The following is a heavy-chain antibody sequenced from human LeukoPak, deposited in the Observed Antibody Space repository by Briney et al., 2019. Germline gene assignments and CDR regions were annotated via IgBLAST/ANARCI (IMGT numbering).Heavy chain of an antibody. V-gene: IGHV4-34*01. J-gene: IGHJ4*02. CDR2: IDHSGST. CDR3: ARHYSYGFYWRQRNFDY. Sequence: PSETLSLTCAVYGGSFSGYYWSWIRQPPGKGLEWIGEIDHSGSTNYNPSLKSRVTISVDTSKNQFSLKLSSVTAADTAVYYCARHYSYGFYWRQRNFDYWGQGTLVTVSS. CDR1: GGSFSGYY. D-gene: IGHD5-18*01.